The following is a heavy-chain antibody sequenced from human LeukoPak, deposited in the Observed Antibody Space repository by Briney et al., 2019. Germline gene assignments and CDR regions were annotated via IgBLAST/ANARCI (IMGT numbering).Heavy chain of an antibody. J-gene: IGHJ6*02. CDR1: GDSIRTTRY. Sequence: SETLSLTCAVSGDSIRTTRYWGWIRQPHGKGLEWIGAIYFSGSTYYNPSLKSRVMISVDTSRNQFSLKLTSVTAADTAAYYCATQGYNNQTMDVWGQGTTVTVSS. D-gene: IGHD5-24*01. CDR2: IYFSGST. CDR3: ATQGYNNQTMDV. V-gene: IGHV4-39*01.